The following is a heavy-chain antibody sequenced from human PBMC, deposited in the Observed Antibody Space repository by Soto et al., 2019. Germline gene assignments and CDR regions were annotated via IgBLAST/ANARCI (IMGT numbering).Heavy chain of an antibody. V-gene: IGHV4-39*01. D-gene: IGHD6-6*01. CDR3: ARGPHSSSSAYFDY. CDR2: IYYSGST. CDR1: GGSISSSSYY. Sequence: QLQLQESGPGLVKPSETLSLTCTVSGGSISSSSYYWGWIRQPPGKGLEWIGSIYYSGSTYYNPSLKSRVTISVDTSKNQFSLKLSSVTAADTAVYYCARGPHSSSSAYFDYWGQGTLVTVSS. J-gene: IGHJ4*02.